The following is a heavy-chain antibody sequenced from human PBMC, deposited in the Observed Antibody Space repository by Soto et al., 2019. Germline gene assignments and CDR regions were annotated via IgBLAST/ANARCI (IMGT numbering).Heavy chain of an antibody. V-gene: IGHV4-39*07. Sequence: QMQLQESGPGLVKPSETLSLTCTVSNGSISTTSYNWGWIRQSPGKGLEWIGTIYYNPSLQSRVTIAVDTSKNQFSLKLAAVTAADTAVYYCARHGSFWGQGTLVIVSS. D-gene: IGHD3-16*02. J-gene: IGHJ4*02. CDR2: IY. CDR1: NGSISTTSYN. CDR3: ARHGSF.